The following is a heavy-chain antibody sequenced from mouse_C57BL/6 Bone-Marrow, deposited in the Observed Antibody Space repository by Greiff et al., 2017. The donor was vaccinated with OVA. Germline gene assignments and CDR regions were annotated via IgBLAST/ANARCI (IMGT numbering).Heavy chain of an antibody. CDR2: IDPSDSYT. CDR3: ARGTTVDWYFDV. Sequence: QVQLQQPGAELVRPGTSVKLSCKASGYTLTSYWMHWVKQRPGQGLEWIGVIDPSDSYTNYNQKFKGKATLTVDTSSSTAYMQLSSLTSEDSAVYYCARGTTVDWYFDVWGTGTTVTVSS. J-gene: IGHJ1*03. V-gene: IGHV1-59*01. D-gene: IGHD1-1*01. CDR1: GYTLTSYW.